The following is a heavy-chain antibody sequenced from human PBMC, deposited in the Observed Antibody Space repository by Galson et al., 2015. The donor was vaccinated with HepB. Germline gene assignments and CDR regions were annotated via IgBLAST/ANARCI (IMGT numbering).Heavy chain of an antibody. CDR3: AKDATAAPAPHNYFDP. J-gene: IGHJ5*02. CDR1: GFTFSSYA. V-gene: IGHV3-23*01. CDR2: ISGRGGST. Sequence: SLRLSCAASGFTFSSYAMGWVRQAPGRGLEWVSGISGRGGSTKYADSVKGRFTISRDNSKNTLYLQMNSLRAEDTAVYYCAKDATAAPAPHNYFDPWGQGTLVTVSS. D-gene: IGHD5-24*01.